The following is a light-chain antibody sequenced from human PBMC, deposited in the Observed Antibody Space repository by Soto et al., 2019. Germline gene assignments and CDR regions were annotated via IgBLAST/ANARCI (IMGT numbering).Light chain of an antibody. J-gene: IGKJ2*03. CDR1: QSVGISN. V-gene: IGKV3-20*01. CDR3: QHYGSSLYS. Sequence: EIVLTQSLDTLSLSPGERATLSCRVSQSVGISNLAWYQQKPGQAPRLLIYGASTRATDIPDRFSGSGSGTDFTLTISRLEPEDFALYYCQHYGSSLYSFGQGTKLESK. CDR2: GAS.